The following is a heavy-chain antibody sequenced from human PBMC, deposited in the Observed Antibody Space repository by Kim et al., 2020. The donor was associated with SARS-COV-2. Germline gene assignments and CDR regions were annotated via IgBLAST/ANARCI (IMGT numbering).Heavy chain of an antibody. CDR1: GFTFSSYA. CDR3: ARGGFGGVIGQFDY. CDR2: ISSNGGST. Sequence: GGSLRLSCAASGFTFSSYAMHWVRQAPGKGLEYVSAISSNGGSTYYANSVKGRFTISRDNSKNTLYLQMGSLRAEDMAVYYCARGGFGGVIGQFDYWGQGTLVTVSS. V-gene: IGHV3-64*01. J-gene: IGHJ4*02. D-gene: IGHD3-16*02.